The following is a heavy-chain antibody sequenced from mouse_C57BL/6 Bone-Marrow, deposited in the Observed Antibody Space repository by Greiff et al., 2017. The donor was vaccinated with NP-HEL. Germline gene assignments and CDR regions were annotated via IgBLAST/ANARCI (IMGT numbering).Heavy chain of an antibody. CDR2: INPSSGYP. CDR3: ARKCRGFDY. CDR1: VYTFTSYT. Sequence: QVQLQQSGAELARPGASVKMSCKASVYTFTSYTMHWVKQRPGQGLAWIGYINPSSGYPTYNQKFKDKATLTADKSTSTAYMQRSSLTSEDSAVYYCARKCRGFDYWGQGTTLTVSS. V-gene: IGHV1-4*01. J-gene: IGHJ2*01.